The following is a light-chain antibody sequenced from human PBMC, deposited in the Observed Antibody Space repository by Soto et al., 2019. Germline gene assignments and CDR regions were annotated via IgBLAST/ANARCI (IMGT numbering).Light chain of an antibody. CDR1: QSVRSL. CDR3: QQRSSWPLT. Sequence: EIVLTQSPATLSLSPGERATLSCRASQSVRSLLAWYQQKPGQAPRLLIYDASNRATGIPARFSGSGSVTDFTLTISSLETEDFAVYYCQQRSSWPLTFGGGTKVEIK. CDR2: DAS. J-gene: IGKJ4*01. V-gene: IGKV3-11*01.